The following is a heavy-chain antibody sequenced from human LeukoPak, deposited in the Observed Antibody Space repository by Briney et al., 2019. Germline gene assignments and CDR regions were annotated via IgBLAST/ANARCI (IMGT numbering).Heavy chain of an antibody. J-gene: IGHJ6*03. CDR2: IWYVGSNK. CDR1: GFTFSSYG. V-gene: IGHV3-33*06. CDR3: AKKVYMDV. Sequence: PSGRSLRLSCAASGFTFSSYGMHGVHQAPGKGLEWEAVIWYVGSNKYYADSVKGRFTISRDNSKNTLYLQMNSLRAEDTAVYYCAKKVYMDVWGKGTTVTVSS.